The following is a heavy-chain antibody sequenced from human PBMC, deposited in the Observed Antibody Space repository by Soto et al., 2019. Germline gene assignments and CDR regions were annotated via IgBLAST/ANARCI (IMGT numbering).Heavy chain of an antibody. CDR3: ARDCGVVAVDLDY. CDR1: GYAFKNYG. V-gene: IGHV3-33*01. J-gene: IGHJ4*02. CDR2: LFYDESKR. Sequence: PGGPLRISCGASGYAFKNYGLDWVRQAPGKGLEWVAVLFYDESKRYYADSVKGRFTIYRDISRNTLYLEMNSLRTEDTGIYYCARDCGVVAVDLDYWGQGTRVTVSS. D-gene: IGHD6-19*01.